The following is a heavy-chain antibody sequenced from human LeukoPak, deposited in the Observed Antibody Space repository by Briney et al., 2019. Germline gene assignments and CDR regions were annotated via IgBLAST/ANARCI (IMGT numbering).Heavy chain of an antibody. CDR2: IYHSGST. V-gene: IGHV4-59*01. D-gene: IGHD5-12*01. CDR1: GGSISSYY. Sequence: SETLSLTCTVSGGSISSYYWSWIRQPPGKGLEWIGYIYHSGSTKYNPSLKSRVTISVDTSKSQFSLKLSSVTAADTAVYYCARDGYSGNDGLWGQGTLVTVSS. CDR3: ARDGYSGNDGL. J-gene: IGHJ4*02.